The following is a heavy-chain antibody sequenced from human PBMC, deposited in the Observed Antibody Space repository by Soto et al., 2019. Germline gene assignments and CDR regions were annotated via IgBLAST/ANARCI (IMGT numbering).Heavy chain of an antibody. V-gene: IGHV3-23*01. CDR1: GIPFNRYA. CDR3: AKGQGYYFDATGYTFDY. Sequence: PGGSLRLSCVVSGIPFNRYAMTWVRQVPGKGPEWVACIGGGGASTYYADSVKGRFTISRDDSKNTLYLQMTSLRAEDTALYFCAKGQGYYFDATGYTFDYWGQGTLVTVSS. D-gene: IGHD1-1*01. CDR2: IGGGGAST. J-gene: IGHJ4*02.